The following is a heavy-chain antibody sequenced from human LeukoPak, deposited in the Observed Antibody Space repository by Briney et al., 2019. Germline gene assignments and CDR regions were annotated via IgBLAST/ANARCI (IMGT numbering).Heavy chain of an antibody. Sequence: SVKVSCKASGGTFSSYAISWVRQAPGQGLEWMGRIIPILGIANYAQKFQGRVTMTEDTSTDTAYMELSSLRSEDTAVYYCATEVLRFLEWFRRNKQNYYYYGMDVWGQGTTVTVSS. D-gene: IGHD3-3*01. J-gene: IGHJ6*02. V-gene: IGHV1-69*04. CDR3: ATEVLRFLEWFRRNKQNYYYYGMDV. CDR2: IIPILGIA. CDR1: GGTFSSYA.